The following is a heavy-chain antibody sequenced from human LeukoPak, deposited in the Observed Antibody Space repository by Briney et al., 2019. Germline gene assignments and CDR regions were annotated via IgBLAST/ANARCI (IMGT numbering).Heavy chain of an antibody. D-gene: IGHD2-15*01. CDR3: ARDVGYCSGGSCPTPLDY. V-gene: IGHV3-21*01. CDR1: GFTFSSYS. CDR2: ISTSSSYI. J-gene: IGHJ4*02. Sequence: GGSLRLSCAASGFTFSSYSMNWVRQAPGKGLEWVSSISTSSSYINYADSVKGRFTISRDNAKKSLYLQMNSLRAEDTAVYYCARDVGYCSGGSCPTPLDYWGQGTLVTVSS.